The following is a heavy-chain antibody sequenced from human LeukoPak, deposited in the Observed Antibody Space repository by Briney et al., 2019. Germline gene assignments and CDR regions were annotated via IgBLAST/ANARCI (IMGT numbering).Heavy chain of an antibody. Sequence: ASVKVSCKASGYTFTGYYMHWVRQAPGQGLEWMGWINPSSGGTNYAQKFQGRVTMTRDTSISTAYMELSRLRSDDTAVYYCARDGDFWSGSNGMDVWGQGTTVTVSS. CDR3: ARDGDFWSGSNGMDV. CDR2: INPSSGGT. V-gene: IGHV1-2*02. D-gene: IGHD3-3*01. J-gene: IGHJ6*02. CDR1: GYTFTGYY.